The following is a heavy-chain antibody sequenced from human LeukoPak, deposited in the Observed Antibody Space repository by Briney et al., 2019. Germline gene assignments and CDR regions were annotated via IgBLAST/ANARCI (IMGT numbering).Heavy chain of an antibody. J-gene: IGHJ6*03. CDR3: ARESISYYYYYMDV. CDR2: INPNSGGT. Sequence: ASVKVSCKASGYTFTGYYMHWVRQAPGQGREWMGWINPNSGGTNYAQKFQGRVTMTRDTSISTAYMELSRLRSDDTAVYYCARESISYYYYYMDVWGKGTTVTVSS. D-gene: IGHD3-9*01. V-gene: IGHV1-2*02. CDR1: GYTFTGYY.